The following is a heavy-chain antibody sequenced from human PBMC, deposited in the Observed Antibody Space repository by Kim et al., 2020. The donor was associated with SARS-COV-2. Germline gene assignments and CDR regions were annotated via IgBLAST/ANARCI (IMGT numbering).Heavy chain of an antibody. Sequence: ADSVEGRFTISRDNSKNTLYLQMNSLRAEDTAVYYCARDGAGIVGATSPEYWGQGTLVTVSS. V-gene: IGHV3-30*01. CDR3: ARDGAGIVGATSPEY. J-gene: IGHJ4*02. D-gene: IGHD1-26*01.